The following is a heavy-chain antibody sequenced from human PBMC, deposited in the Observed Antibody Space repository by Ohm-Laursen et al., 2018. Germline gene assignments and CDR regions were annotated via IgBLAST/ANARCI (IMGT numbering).Heavy chain of an antibody. D-gene: IGHD3-9*01. Sequence: SLRLSCAASGFTFSSYAMSWVRQAPGKGLEWVGRIKSKTDGGTTDYAAPVKGRFTISRDDSKNTLYLQMNSLKTEDTAVYYCTPALVVFNYYGTDVWGQGTTVTVSS. CDR2: IKSKTDGGTT. CDR3: TPALVVFNYYGTDV. V-gene: IGHV3-15*01. J-gene: IGHJ6*02. CDR1: GFTFSSYA.